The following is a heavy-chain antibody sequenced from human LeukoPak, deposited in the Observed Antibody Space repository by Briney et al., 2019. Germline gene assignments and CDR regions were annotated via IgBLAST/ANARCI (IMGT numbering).Heavy chain of an antibody. CDR3: AKDRTMMENGYFDY. V-gene: IGHV3-30*18. CDR1: GFTFSSYG. CDR2: ISYDGSNK. J-gene: IGHJ4*02. Sequence: PGGSLRLSCAASGFTFSSYGMHWVRQAPGKGLEWVAVISYDGSNKYYADSVKGRFTISRDNSKNTLYLQMNSLRAEDTAVYYCAKDRTMMENGYFDYWGQGTLVTVSS. D-gene: IGHD3-22*01.